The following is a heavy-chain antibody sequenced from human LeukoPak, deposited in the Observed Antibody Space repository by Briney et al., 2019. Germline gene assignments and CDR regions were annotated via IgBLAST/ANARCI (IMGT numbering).Heavy chain of an antibody. V-gene: IGHV1-2*02. J-gene: IGHJ5*02. Sequence: GASVKVSCKASGYTFTGYYVHWVRQAPGQGLEWMGWINPSSGGTNYAQKFQGRVTMTRDTSISTAYMELSRLRSDDTAVYYCARSHSGSYYHWGQGTLVTVSS. CDR2: INPSSGGT. CDR3: ARSHSGSYYH. D-gene: IGHD1-26*01. CDR1: GYTFTGYY.